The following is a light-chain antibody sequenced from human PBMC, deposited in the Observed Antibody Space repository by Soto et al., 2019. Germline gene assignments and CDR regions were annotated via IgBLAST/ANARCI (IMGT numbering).Light chain of an antibody. CDR2: EVS. Sequence: SALTQPASVSGSPAQSITISCTGTSSDVGGYNYVSWYQQHPGKTPKLMIYEVSNRPSGGSNRFSGSKSGNTASLTISGLQAEDEADYYCSSYTSSSTYVFGTGTKVTVL. V-gene: IGLV2-14*01. J-gene: IGLJ1*01. CDR1: SSDVGGYNY. CDR3: SSYTSSSTYV.